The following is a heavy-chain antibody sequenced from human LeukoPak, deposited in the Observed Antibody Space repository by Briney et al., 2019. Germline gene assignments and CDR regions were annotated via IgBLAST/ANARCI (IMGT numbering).Heavy chain of an antibody. CDR3: AKVFSTYYFDS. J-gene: IGHJ4*02. D-gene: IGHD2/OR15-2a*01. CDR2: IGATGSTT. V-gene: IGHV3-23*01. Sequence: GGSLRLSCTGSGFTFSKNAMRWVRQAPGKGLEWVAAIGATGSTTYYADSVKGRFTISRDNSKNTIYLQKDSLRAEDTAIYYCAKVFSTYYFDSWGQGTLVTVSS. CDR1: GFTFSKNA.